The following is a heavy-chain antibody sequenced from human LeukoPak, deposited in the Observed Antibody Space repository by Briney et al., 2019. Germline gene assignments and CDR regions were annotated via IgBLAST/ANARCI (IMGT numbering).Heavy chain of an antibody. V-gene: IGHV4-4*02. CDR2: IYHSGST. D-gene: IGHD5-18*01. CDR3: ARGAALVTDKYFDY. J-gene: IGHJ4*01. CDR1: GGSISSSNW. Sequence: PSETLSLTCAVSGGSISSSNWWSWVRQPPGKGLEWIGEIYHSGSTNYNPSLKSRVTISVDKSKNQFSLKLTSVTAADTAMYYCARGAALVTDKYFDYWGHGTLVTVSS.